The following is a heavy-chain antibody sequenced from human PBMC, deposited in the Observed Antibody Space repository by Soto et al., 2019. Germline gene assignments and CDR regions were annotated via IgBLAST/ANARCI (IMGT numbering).Heavy chain of an antibody. CDR2: IYYSGST. D-gene: IGHD2-21*01. Sequence: PSETLSLTCTVSGGSIISGDYYWSWIRQPPGKGLEWIGYIYYSGSTYYNPSLKSRVTISVDTSKNQFSLKLSSVTAADTAVYYCARDRGDYSTSGNWFDPWGQGTLVTVSS. V-gene: IGHV4-30-4*01. J-gene: IGHJ5*02. CDR1: GGSIISGDYY. CDR3: ARDRGDYSTSGNWFDP.